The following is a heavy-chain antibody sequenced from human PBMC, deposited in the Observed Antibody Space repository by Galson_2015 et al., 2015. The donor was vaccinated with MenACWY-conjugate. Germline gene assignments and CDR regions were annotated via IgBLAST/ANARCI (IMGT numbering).Heavy chain of an antibody. D-gene: IGHD4-11*01. V-gene: IGHV6-1*01. CDR2: TYYRSKWFN. CDR1: GDSVSSTST. J-gene: IGHJ4*02. CDR3: ARGDNDYTPRFDY. Sequence: CAISGDSVSSTSTWNWIRQSPSRGLEWLGRTYYRSKWFNDYAVSVKSRIIINPDTSKNQFSLQLDSVTPEDTAVYYCARGDNDYTPRFDYWGQGTLVTVSP.